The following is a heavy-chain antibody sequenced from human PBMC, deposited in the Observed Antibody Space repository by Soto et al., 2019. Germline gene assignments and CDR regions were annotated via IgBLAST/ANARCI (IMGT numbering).Heavy chain of an antibody. CDR1: GFTFINYA. Sequence: GSLRLSCAASGFTFINYAMSWVRQAPGKGLEWVSTISGSDGSTFYADSVKGRFTISRDSSKSTLSLQMNSLRAEDTALYYCAKNLSIAARSFDYWGRGGQVTVSS. J-gene: IGHJ4*02. V-gene: IGHV3-23*01. D-gene: IGHD6-6*01. CDR3: AKNLSIAARSFDY. CDR2: ISGSDGST.